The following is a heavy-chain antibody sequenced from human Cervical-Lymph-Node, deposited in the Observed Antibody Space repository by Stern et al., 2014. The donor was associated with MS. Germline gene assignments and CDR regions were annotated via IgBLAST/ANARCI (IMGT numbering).Heavy chain of an antibody. CDR1: GFTFSDFS. CDR3: ATLDA. V-gene: IGHV3-69-1*01. CDR2: ISRRGTT. J-gene: IGHJ5*02. Sequence: VQLVQSGGGLVQPGGSLRLSCATSGFTFSDFSINWVRQAPGRGLELISSISRRGTTHYADSVKGRFTISRDNGKNSLYLHMNSLRDEYTAIYYCATLDAWGQGTLVIVSS.